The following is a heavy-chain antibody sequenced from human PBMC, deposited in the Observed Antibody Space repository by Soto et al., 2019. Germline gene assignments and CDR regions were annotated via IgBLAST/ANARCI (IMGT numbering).Heavy chain of an antibody. V-gene: IGHV4-34*01. Sequence: QVQLQQWGAGLLKPSETLSLTCAVYGGSFSGYYWSWIRQPPGKGLEWIGEINHSGSTNYNPSLKSRGTISVDTSNNQLSLKLSSVTAADTAAYYCPRGLLGHYPHLFDPWVQGTLVTVSS. CDR2: INHSGST. CDR1: GGSFSGYY. CDR3: PRGLLGHYPHLFDP. D-gene: IGHD4-17*01. J-gene: IGHJ5*02.